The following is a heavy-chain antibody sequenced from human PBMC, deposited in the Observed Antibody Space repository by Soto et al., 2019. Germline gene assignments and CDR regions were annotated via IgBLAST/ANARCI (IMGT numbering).Heavy chain of an antibody. V-gene: IGHV4-39*01. Sequence: SETLSLTCTVSGGSISSSSYYWGWIRQPPGKGLGWIGSIYYSGSTYYNPSLKSRVTISVDTSKNQFSLKLSSVTAADTAVYYCARHQLGMGFYGDVKVDDWGQGTLVTVSS. CDR1: GGSISSSSYY. CDR3: ARHQLGMGFYGDVKVDD. J-gene: IGHJ4*02. D-gene: IGHD4-17*01. CDR2: IYYSGST.